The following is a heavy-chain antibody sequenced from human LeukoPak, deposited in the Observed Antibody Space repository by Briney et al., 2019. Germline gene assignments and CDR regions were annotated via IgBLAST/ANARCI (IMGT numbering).Heavy chain of an antibody. V-gene: IGHV3-30*18. CDR3: AKKEGNYYDSSGYYLVSPEFDY. J-gene: IGHJ4*02. CDR1: GFTFSSYG. Sequence: LSGGSLRLSCAASGFTFSSYGMHWVRQAPGKGLEWVAVISYDGSNKYYADSVKGRFTISRDNSKNTLYLQMNSLRAEDTAVYYCAKKEGNYYDSSGYYLVSPEFDYWGQGTLVTVSS. CDR2: ISYDGSNK. D-gene: IGHD3-22*01.